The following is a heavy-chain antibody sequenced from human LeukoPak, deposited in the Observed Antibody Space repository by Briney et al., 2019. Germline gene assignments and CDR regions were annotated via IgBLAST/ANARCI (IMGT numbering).Heavy chain of an antibody. CDR2: IYTSEST. D-gene: IGHD3-3*01. CDR3: ARAPRSRRTFWSDRYFDY. V-gene: IGHV4-61*02. Sequence: PSETLSLTCSVSGGSISSSNYYWSWIRQPAGKGLEWIGRIYTSESTNYNPSLKSRVTISVDTSRNQFSLKLSSVTAADTAVYYCARAPRSRRTFWSDRYFDYWGQGTLVTVSS. CDR1: GGSISSSNYY. J-gene: IGHJ4*02.